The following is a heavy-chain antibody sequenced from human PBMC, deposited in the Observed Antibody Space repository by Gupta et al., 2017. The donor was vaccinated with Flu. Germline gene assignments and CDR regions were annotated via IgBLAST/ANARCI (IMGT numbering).Heavy chain of an antibody. D-gene: IGHD5-24*01. CDR2: RNPSVGGT. V-gene: IGHV1-2*02. CDR3: ACRPGYNYDAFEM. Sequence: QAHLVQSGDEVKKPGASVRVSCKASGYTFTGNYVHWVRQAPGPAPQRMGGRNPSVGGTHYAQKFKGRVTMTRDTSVTTAYMELTRLTSDDTAVYYCACRPGYNYDAFEMWGQGTLVTVSP. CDR1: GYTFTGNY. J-gene: IGHJ3*02.